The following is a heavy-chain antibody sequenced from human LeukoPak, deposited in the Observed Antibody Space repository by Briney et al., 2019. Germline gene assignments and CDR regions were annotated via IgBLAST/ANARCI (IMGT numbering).Heavy chain of an antibody. CDR2: ISTSSSYK. CDR3: ARDDWNDGEY. CDR1: GFTFSSYA. V-gene: IGHV3-21*01. J-gene: IGHJ4*02. D-gene: IGHD1-1*01. Sequence: PGGSLRLSCAASGFTFSSYAMNCVRQAPRKGLELVSSISTSSSYKYYADSVKGRFTISRDNAKNSLYLQMNSLRAEDTAVYYCARDDWNDGEYWGRGTLVTVSS.